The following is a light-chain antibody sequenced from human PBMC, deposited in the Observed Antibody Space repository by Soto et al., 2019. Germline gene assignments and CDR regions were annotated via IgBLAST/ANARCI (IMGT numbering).Light chain of an antibody. CDR2: LAS. J-gene: IGKJ5*01. CDR1: QSISNY. CDR3: QQSYSTLLT. Sequence: DIQMTQSPSSLSASVGDRVTIVCRASQSISNYLNWYQQKPGKAPKLLVYLASSLQSGVPSRFSGSGSGTDFTLTISSLQPEDFATYYCQQSYSTLLTFGQGTRLEIK. V-gene: IGKV1-39*01.